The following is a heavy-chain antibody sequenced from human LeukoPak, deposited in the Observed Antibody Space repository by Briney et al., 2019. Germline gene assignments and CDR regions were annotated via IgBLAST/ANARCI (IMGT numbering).Heavy chain of an antibody. V-gene: IGHV3-15*01. Sequence: GGSLRLSCAASGFTFSNAWMSWVRQAPGKGLEWVSRIKSKTDGGTTHYAAPVKGRFAISRDDSKDALYLQMNSLKTEDTAVYYCSTDILETNWGGYWGQGTLVSLSS. D-gene: IGHD7-27*01. CDR1: GFTFSNAW. CDR2: IKSKTDGGTT. CDR3: STDILETNWGGY. J-gene: IGHJ4*02.